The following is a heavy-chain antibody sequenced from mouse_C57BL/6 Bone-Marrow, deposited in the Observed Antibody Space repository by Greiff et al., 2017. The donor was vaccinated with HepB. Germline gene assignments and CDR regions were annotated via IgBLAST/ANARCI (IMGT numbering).Heavy chain of an antibody. D-gene: IGHD1-1*02. V-gene: IGHV1-26*01. J-gene: IGHJ4*01. CDR2: INPNNGGT. Sequence: EVQLQQSGPELVKPGASVKISCKASGYTFTDYYMNWVKQSHGKSLEWIGDINPNNGGTSYNQKFKGKATLTVDKSSSTAYMELRSLTSEDSAVYYCARTWAMVYYYAMDYWGQGTSVTVSS. CDR1: GYTFTDYY. CDR3: ARTWAMVYYYAMDY.